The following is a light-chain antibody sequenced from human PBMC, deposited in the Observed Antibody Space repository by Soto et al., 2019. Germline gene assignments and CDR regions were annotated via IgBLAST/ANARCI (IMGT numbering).Light chain of an antibody. CDR1: TSNIGSGYD. V-gene: IGLV1-40*01. CDR3: QSYDNSLSGWV. Sequence: QSVLTQPPSVSGAPGQGVTISCTWSTSNIGSGYDVHWYQQVPGLAPKLLIYANINRPSGVPDRFSGSKSGTSASLAITGLQAEDEADYYCQSYDNSLSGWVFGGGTKLTVL. J-gene: IGLJ2*01. CDR2: ANI.